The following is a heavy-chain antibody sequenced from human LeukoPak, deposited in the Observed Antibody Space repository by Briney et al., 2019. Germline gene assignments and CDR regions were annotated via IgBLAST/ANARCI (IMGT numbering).Heavy chain of an antibody. V-gene: IGHV4-59*01. CDR3: ARIGEVAYDAFDI. CDR1: GGSISSYY. Sequence: SETLSLTCTVSGGSISSYYWSWIRQPPGKGLKWIGYIYYSGSTNYNPSLKSRVTISVDTSKNQFSLKLSSVTAADTAVYYCARIGEVAYDAFDIWGQGTLVTVSS. CDR2: IYYSGST. D-gene: IGHD5-12*01. J-gene: IGHJ3*02.